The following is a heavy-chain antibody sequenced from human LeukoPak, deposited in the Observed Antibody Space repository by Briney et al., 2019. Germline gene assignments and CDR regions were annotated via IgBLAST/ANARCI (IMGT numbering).Heavy chain of an antibody. V-gene: IGHV1-2*02. CDR2: INPENGDT. D-gene: IGHD1-1*01. CDR1: GYTFTFYY. Sequence: ASVKVSCKASGYTFTFYYIHWVRQAPGQGLEWMGWINPENGDTKSAQRFQGRVTMTRDSSISTGYMTLSRLRSDDTAVYYCAIGYNWNAGLDFWGQGALVTVSS. J-gene: IGHJ4*02. CDR3: AIGYNWNAGLDF.